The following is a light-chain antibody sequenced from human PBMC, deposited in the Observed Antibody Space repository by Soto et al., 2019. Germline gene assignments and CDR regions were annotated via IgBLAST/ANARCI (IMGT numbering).Light chain of an antibody. V-gene: IGKV1-5*03. J-gene: IGKJ1*01. CDR1: QSISTW. CDR2: KAS. CDR3: QQYNSYSPT. Sequence: DIQMTQSPSTLSAYVGDRVTITCRASQSISTWLAWYQQEPGKAPKLLIHKASSLQSGVPSRFSGSGSGTDFTLTISSLHPDDFATYYCQQYNSYSPTFGQGTRVEIK.